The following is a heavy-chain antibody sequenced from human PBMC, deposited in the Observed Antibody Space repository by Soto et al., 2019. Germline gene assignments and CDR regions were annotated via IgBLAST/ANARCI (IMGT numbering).Heavy chain of an antibody. J-gene: IGHJ4*02. Sequence: EVQLLESGGGLVQPGGSLRLSCAASGFTFSSFAMSWVRQAPGKGLEWVSGIVGSGDTTYYTDSVKGRFTISRDNSKNTLYLQMTSLRAEDTAVYYCAKDAYDYIWGSFQDSWGQGTLVTVSS. CDR3: AKDAYDYIWGSFQDS. D-gene: IGHD3-16*01. V-gene: IGHV3-23*01. CDR1: GFTFSSFA. CDR2: IVGSGDTT.